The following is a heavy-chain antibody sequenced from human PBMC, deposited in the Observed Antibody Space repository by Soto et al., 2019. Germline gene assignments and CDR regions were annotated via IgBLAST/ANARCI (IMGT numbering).Heavy chain of an antibody. CDR3: AREGAPWNQELAYIDS. CDR1: GGSISSGDHY. CDR2: MYYSGQS. Sequence: QVQLQESGPGLVKPSQTLSLTCTVTGGSISSGDHYWSWIRQPPGKGLEWIGYMYYSGQSYYNPSLKSRVAMSVDTSNNQFSLNLSSVTAADTAVYYCAREGAPWNQELAYIDSWGQGTQVAVSS. D-gene: IGHD1-1*01. J-gene: IGHJ4*02. V-gene: IGHV4-30-4*01.